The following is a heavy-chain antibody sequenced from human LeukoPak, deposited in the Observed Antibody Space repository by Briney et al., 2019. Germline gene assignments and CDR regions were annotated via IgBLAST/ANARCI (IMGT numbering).Heavy chain of an antibody. CDR2: SYYSGST. J-gene: IGHJ4*02. CDR3: ARAARERPSAFDV. D-gene: IGHD1-1*01. Sequence: SETLSLTCTVSGGSITHYYWTWIRQPPGKTLEWIGYSYYSGSTKYNPSLKSRVTISVDTSNNQFSLNLRSVTAADPAVYYCARAARERPSAFDVWAQGTLVTIS. CDR1: GGSITHYY. V-gene: IGHV4-59*01.